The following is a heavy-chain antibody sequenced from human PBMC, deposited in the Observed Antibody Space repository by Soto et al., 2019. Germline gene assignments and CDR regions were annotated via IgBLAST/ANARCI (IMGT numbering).Heavy chain of an antibody. D-gene: IGHD3-10*01. J-gene: IGHJ5*02. CDR1: GFTFSSYA. CDR2: ISGSGGST. CDR3: AKVSSGSYVSGRDWFDP. V-gene: IGHV3-23*01. Sequence: VQLLESGGGLVQPGGSLRLSCAASGFTFSSYAMSWVRQAPGKGLEWVSAISGSGGSTYYADSVKGRFTISRDNSKNTLYLQMNSLRAEDTAVYYCAKVSSGSYVSGRDWFDPWGQGTLVTVSS.